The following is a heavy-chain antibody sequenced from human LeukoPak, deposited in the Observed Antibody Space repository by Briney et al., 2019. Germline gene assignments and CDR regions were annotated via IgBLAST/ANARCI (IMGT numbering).Heavy chain of an antibody. CDR1: GFTSSDYN. J-gene: IGHJ5*02. CDR3: SKAEDGIRYFDWYNWFDP. D-gene: IGHD3-9*01. V-gene: IGHV3-11*03. CDR2: ISSSSSYT. Sequence: PGGSLRLSCAASGFTSSDYNMSWIRQAPGKGLERVSYISSSSSYTNYADSVKGRFTISRDNAKNSLHLQMNSLRAEDTAVYFFSKAEDGIRYFDWYNWFDPWGQGTLVTVSS.